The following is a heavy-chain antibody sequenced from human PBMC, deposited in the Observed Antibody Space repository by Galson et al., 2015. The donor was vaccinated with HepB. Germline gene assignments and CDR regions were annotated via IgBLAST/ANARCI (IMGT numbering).Heavy chain of an antibody. V-gene: IGHV3-33*08. J-gene: IGHJ4*02. CDR3: ARDLRSSYLDF. D-gene: IGHD1-26*01. CDR2: VSYDGDQK. CDR1: GFTFSNVW. Sequence: SLRLSCAASGFTFSNVWMSWVRQAPGKGLEWLAVVSYDGDQKKFAESVEGRFTISRDNAKNTLFLQMNSLTVEDTATYYCARDLRSSYLDFWGQGTLVSVSS.